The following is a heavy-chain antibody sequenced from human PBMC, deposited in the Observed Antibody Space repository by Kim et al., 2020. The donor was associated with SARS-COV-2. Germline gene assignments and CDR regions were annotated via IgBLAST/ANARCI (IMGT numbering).Heavy chain of an antibody. CDR2: IYYSGST. Sequence: SETLSLTCTVSGGSISSGGYYWSWIRQHPGKGLEWIGYIYYSGSTYYNPSLKSRVTISVDTSKNQFSLKLSSVTAADTAVYYCARDPDPGYSYGNDAFDIWGQGTMVTVSS. D-gene: IGHD5-18*01. V-gene: IGHV4-31*03. CDR3: ARDPDPGYSYGNDAFDI. J-gene: IGHJ3*02. CDR1: GGSISSGGYY.